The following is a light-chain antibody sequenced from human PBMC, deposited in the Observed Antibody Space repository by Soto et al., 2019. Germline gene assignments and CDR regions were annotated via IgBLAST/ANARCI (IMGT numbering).Light chain of an antibody. CDR1: SSNIGAGYE. Sequence: QSVLTQPPSVSGAPGQRVTISCTGSSSNIGAGYEVHWYQQLPGTAPKLLIYGKNNRPSGVPDRFSGSKSDTSASLAITGLQAEDEADYYCQSYDSSLSGVFGGGTQLTVL. J-gene: IGLJ3*02. V-gene: IGLV1-40*01. CDR3: QSYDSSLSGV. CDR2: GKN.